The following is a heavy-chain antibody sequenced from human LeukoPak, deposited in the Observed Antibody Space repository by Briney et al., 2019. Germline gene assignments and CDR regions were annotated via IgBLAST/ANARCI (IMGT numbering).Heavy chain of an antibody. J-gene: IGHJ4*02. D-gene: IGHD2-21*01. Sequence: SGGSLRLSCAASGFTVRNNYMSWVRQAPGKGLEWVSLIYSGGDTRYADFVKGRFTISRDNSKNTLYLQMNSLRVEDTAVYYCAKEFNRGLPDYWGQGTLVTVPS. V-gene: IGHV3-66*01. CDR2: IYSGGDT. CDR1: GFTVRNNY. CDR3: AKEFNRGLPDY.